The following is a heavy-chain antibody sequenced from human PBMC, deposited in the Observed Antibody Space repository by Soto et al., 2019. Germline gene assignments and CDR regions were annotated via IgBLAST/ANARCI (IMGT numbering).Heavy chain of an antibody. D-gene: IGHD3-22*01. J-gene: IGHJ4*02. CDR1: GFTFSSYE. CDR3: AKDPYDSSGYYQNY. Sequence: LRLSCAASGFTFSSYEMNWVRQAPGKGLEWVSYISTSGSTIYYVDSVKGRITISRDNSRNTVYLQMNSLRAEDTALYYCAKDPYDSSGYYQNYWGQGTLVTVSS. CDR2: ISTSGSTI. V-gene: IGHV3-48*03.